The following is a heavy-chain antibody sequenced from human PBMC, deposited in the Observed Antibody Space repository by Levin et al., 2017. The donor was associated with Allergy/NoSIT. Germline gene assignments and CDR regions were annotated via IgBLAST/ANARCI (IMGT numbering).Heavy chain of an antibody. V-gene: IGHV1-2*02. CDR2: INPNSGGT. Sequence: GGSLRLSCKASGYTFTGYYMHWVRQAPGQGLEWMGWINPNSGGTNYAQKFQGRVTMTRDTSISTAYMELSRLRSDDTAVYYCARDLRPRGYCSGGSCHNWFDPWGQGTLVTVSA. D-gene: IGHD2-15*01. CDR1: GYTFTGYY. CDR3: ARDLRPRGYCSGGSCHNWFDP. J-gene: IGHJ5*02.